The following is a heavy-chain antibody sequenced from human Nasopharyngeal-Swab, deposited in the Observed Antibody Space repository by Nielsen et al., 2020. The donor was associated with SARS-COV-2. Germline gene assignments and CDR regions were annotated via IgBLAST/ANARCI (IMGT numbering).Heavy chain of an antibody. CDR2: IIPIFGTA. J-gene: IGHJ5*02. V-gene: IGHV1-69*13. CDR3: ARDFEQFYSSSPSWFDP. CDR1: GGTFSSYA. Sequence: SVKVSCKASGGTFSSYAISWVRQAPGQGLEWMGGIIPIFGTANYAQKFQGRVTITADESTSTAYMELSSLRSDDTAVYYCARDFEQFYSSSPSWFDPWGQGTLVTVSS. D-gene: IGHD6-6*01.